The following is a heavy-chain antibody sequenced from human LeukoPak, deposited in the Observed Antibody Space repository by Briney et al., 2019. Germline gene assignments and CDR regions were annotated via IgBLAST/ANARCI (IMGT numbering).Heavy chain of an antibody. V-gene: IGHV3-11*06. D-gene: IGHD3-9*01. J-gene: IGHJ4*02. Sequence: GGSLRLSCAASGFIFSDYYMSWIRQAPGKGLEWVSYISSSSSYTNYADSVKGRFTISRDNAKNSLYLQMNSLRAEDTAVYYCARDCAYYDILTGYPRWFDYWGQGTLVTVSS. CDR3: ARDCAYYDILTGYPRWFDY. CDR1: GFIFSDYY. CDR2: ISSSSSYT.